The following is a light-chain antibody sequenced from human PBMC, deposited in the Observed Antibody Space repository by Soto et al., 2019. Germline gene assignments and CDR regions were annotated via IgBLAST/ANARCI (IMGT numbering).Light chain of an antibody. CDR1: SSDVGGYNY. CDR2: DVS. V-gene: IGLV2-11*01. CDR3: CSYAGSYTPLVV. Sequence: SALTQPRSVSGSPGQSVTISCTGTSSDVGGYNYVSWYQQHPGKAPKLMIYDVSKRPSGVPDRFSGSKSGNTASLTISGLQAEDEADYYCCSYAGSYTPLVVFGGGTKLTVL. J-gene: IGLJ2*01.